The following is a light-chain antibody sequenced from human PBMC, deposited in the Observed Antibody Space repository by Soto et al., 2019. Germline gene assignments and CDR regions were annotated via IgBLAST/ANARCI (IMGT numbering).Light chain of an antibody. CDR3: SSYTNINTRACV. V-gene: IGLV2-14*01. Sequence: QSVLTQPASVSGSPGQSITISCTGTSTDVGGYKYVSWYQQHPGKAPKLIIYEVSNRPSGISHRFSGSKSGNTASLTISGLQAEDEADYYCSSYTNINTRACVFGTGTKLTVL. CDR2: EVS. J-gene: IGLJ1*01. CDR1: STDVGGYKY.